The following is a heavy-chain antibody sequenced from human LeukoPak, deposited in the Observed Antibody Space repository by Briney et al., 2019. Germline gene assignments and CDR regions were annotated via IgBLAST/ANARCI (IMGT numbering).Heavy chain of an antibody. CDR1: GGSFSGYY. CDR3: ARAYSSSWYWMGYFDY. D-gene: IGHD6-13*01. J-gene: IGHJ4*02. Sequence: SETLSLTCAVYGGSFSGYYWSWTRQPPGKGLEWMAEINHSGSTNYNPSLKSRVTISVDTSKNQFSLKLSSVTAADTAVYYCARAYSSSWYWMGYFDYWGQGTLVTVSS. CDR2: INHSGST. V-gene: IGHV4-34*01.